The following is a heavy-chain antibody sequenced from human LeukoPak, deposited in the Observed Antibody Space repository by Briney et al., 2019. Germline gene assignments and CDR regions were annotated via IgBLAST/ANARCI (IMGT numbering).Heavy chain of an antibody. CDR3: AKGYYGMDV. CDR2: ISSSSSYI. CDR1: GFTFSTYT. J-gene: IGHJ6*02. V-gene: IGHV3-21*01. Sequence: GGSLRLSRAASGFTFSTYTVTWVRQAPGKGLEWVSSISSSSSYIYYADSVKGRFTISRDNAKNSLYLQMNSLRAEDTAVYYCAKGYYGMDVWGQGTTVTVSS.